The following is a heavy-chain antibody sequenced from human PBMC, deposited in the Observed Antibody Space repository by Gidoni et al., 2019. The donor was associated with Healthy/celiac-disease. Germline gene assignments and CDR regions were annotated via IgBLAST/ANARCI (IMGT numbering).Heavy chain of an antibody. CDR2: ISYDGSNK. CDR1: GFTFSSYD. J-gene: IGHJ6*02. D-gene: IGHD3-16*01. CDR3: ARDPSVGVMYYYYGMDV. V-gene: IGHV3-30*01. Sequence: QVQLVESGGGLVQPGRSLRLSCAASGFTFSSYDMHWVRQAPGKGLEWVAVISYDGSNKYYADSVKGRFTISRDNSKNTLYLQMNSLRAEDTAVYYCARDPSVGVMYYYYGMDVWGQGTTVTVSS.